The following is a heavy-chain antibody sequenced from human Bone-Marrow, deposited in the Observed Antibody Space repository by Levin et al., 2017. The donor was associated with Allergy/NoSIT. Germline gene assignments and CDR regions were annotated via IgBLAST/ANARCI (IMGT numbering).Heavy chain of an antibody. CDR1: GFTFSSYA. CDR3: AKLRGHPTDKYYFDY. J-gene: IGHJ4*02. D-gene: IGHD3-10*01. Sequence: PGGSLRLSCAASGFTFSSYAMSWVRQAPGKGLEWVSTISNSVVATYNADSVEGRFTISRDNSKNTLYLQMNSLRAEDTAVYYCAKLRGHPTDKYYFDYWGQGTLVTVSS. V-gene: IGHV3-23*01. CDR2: ISNSVVAT.